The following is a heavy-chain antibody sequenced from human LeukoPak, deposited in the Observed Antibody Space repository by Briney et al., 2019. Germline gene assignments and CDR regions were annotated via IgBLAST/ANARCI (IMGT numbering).Heavy chain of an antibody. V-gene: IGHV3-30*02. Sequence: PGGSLRLSCAASGFIFSSYGMHWVRQAPDKGLEWVAFIRYDGSNKYYADSVKGRFTISRDNSKNTLYLQMNSLRAEDTAVYYCAKDEWQQLVSLDYWGQGTLVTVSS. CDR3: AKDEWQQLVSLDY. CDR1: GFIFSSYG. CDR2: IRYDGSNK. D-gene: IGHD6-13*01. J-gene: IGHJ4*02.